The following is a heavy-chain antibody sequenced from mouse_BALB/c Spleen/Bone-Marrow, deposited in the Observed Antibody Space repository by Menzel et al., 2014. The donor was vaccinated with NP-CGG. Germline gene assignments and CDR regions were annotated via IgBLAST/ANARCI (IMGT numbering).Heavy chain of an antibody. CDR3: ARGGDDFALDY. V-gene: IGHV1-69*01. CDR2: IDASDSYT. CDR1: VYAFTDRW. D-gene: IGHD2-4*01. Sequence: QVQLQQSGTELVMPGASVTMSFNASVYAFTDRWIHWVKQRPGQGLEWIGAIDASDSYTNYNQKFKGKATLTVDESSSTAYIHLSSLTSEDSADYYCARGGDDFALDYWGPRTSVTVSS. J-gene: IGHJ4*01.